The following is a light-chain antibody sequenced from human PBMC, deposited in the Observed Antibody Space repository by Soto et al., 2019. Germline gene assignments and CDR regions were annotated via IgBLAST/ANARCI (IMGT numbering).Light chain of an antibody. V-gene: IGLV2-14*01. J-gene: IGLJ1*01. Sequence: QSVLTQPASVSGSPGQSITISCTGTSINYVSWYQQHPGKAPKLMIYEVSNRPSGVSNRFSGSKSDNTASLTISGLQAEDEGDYYCISYTSRSTFVFGTGTKVTVL. CDR3: ISYTSRSTFV. CDR1: SINY. CDR2: EVS.